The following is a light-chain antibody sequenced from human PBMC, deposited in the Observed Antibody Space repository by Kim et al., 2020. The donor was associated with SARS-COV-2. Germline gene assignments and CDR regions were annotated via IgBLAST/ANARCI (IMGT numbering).Light chain of an antibody. CDR1: QSVGNNF. CDR3: HQDGSSRQT. J-gene: IGKJ1*01. V-gene: IGKV3-20*01. CDR2: GAS. Sequence: NVLTQSPGTLSLSPGETATLSCRASQSVGNNFLAWYQQKPGQAPSLLIYGASRRATGIQDRFSGSGSGTEFTLTISRLEPEDFAVYYCHQDGSSRQTFGQGTKVDIK.